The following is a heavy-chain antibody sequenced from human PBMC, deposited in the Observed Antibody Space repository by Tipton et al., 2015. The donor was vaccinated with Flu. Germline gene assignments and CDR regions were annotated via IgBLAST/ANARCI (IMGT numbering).Heavy chain of an antibody. J-gene: IGHJ5*01. CDR2: LRSKGYGGTT. CDR1: GFTFGDYV. D-gene: IGHD1-26*01. V-gene: IGHV3-49*04. Sequence: SLRLSCTASGFTFGDYVMNWVRQAPGKGLEWVGLLRSKGYGGTTEYAASVKDRFTVSRDDSKSIAYLQMNNLKIEDTAVYYCARALTVRGARYWFDSWGQGTLVTVSS. CDR3: ARALTVRGARYWFDS.